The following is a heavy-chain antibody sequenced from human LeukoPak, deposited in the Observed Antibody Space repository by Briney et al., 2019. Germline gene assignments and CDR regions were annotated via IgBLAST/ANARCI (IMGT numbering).Heavy chain of an antibody. J-gene: IGHJ4*02. CDR2: IKQDGSEK. D-gene: IGHD3-22*01. Sequence: GGSLRLSCAASGFTFSSYWMSWVRQAPGKGLEWVANIKQDGSEKYYVDSVKGRSTISRDNAKNSVYLQINSLRAEDTAIYYCARRGYSDSSGYDYWGQGTLVTVSS. CDR3: ARRGYSDSSGYDY. CDR1: GFTFSSYW. V-gene: IGHV3-7*01.